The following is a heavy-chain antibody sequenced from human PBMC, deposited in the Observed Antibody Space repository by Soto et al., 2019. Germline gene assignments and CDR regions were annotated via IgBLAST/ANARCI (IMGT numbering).Heavy chain of an antibody. Sequence: PGGSLRLSCAASGFTFSSYGMHWVRQAPGKGLEWVAVISYDGSNKYYADSVKGRFTISRDNSKNTLYLQMNSLRAEDTAVYYCATDLFFNEGYGMDVWGQGTTVTVSS. CDR2: ISYDGSNK. V-gene: IGHV3-30*03. D-gene: IGHD1-1*01. CDR1: GFTFSSYG. J-gene: IGHJ6*02. CDR3: ATDLFFNEGYGMDV.